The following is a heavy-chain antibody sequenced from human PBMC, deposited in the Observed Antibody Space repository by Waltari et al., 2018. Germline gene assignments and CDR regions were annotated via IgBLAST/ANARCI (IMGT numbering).Heavy chain of an antibody. V-gene: IGHV4-38-2*01. CDR1: GYSISSGYY. Sequence: QVQLQESGPGLVKPSETLSLTCAVSGYSISSGYYWGWIRQPPGKGLEWIVRIYHSGSTYDNPSLKSRVNISVDTSKNQFALKLSSVTAADTAVYYCARGVRTRGNVVVPAASFDYWGQGTLVTVSS. D-gene: IGHD2-2*01. J-gene: IGHJ4*02. CDR2: IYHSGST. CDR3: ARGVRTRGNVVVPAASFDY.